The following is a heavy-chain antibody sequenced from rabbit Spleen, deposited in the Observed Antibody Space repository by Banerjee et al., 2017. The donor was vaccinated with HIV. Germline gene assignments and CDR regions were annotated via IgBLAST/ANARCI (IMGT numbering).Heavy chain of an antibody. CDR1: GFDFSNYY. CDR3: ARWDAHYGFKL. CDR2: IDPIFGST. Sequence: PLKETGGGLVQPGGSLTLSCKASGFDFSNYYMSWVRQAPGKGLEWIGYIDPIFGSTDYASWVNGRFTISLDNAQNTVFLQMTSLTAADTNTYFCARWDAHYGFKLWGQGTLVTVS. V-gene: IGHV1S7*01. D-gene: IGHD4-2*01. J-gene: IGHJ4*01.